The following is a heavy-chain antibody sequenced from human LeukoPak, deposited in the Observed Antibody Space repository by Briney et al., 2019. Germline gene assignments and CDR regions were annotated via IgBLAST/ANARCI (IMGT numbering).Heavy chain of an antibody. CDR3: ARAPYDIATPSPYDY. D-gene: IGHD3-9*01. Sequence: SETLSLTCTVSGGSISSYYWSWIRQPPGKGLEWIGYIYYSGSTNYNPSLKSRVTISVDTSKNQFSLKLSSVTAADTAVYYCARAPYDIATPSPYDYWGQGTLVTVSS. CDR2: IYYSGST. J-gene: IGHJ4*02. V-gene: IGHV4-59*01. CDR1: GGSISSYY.